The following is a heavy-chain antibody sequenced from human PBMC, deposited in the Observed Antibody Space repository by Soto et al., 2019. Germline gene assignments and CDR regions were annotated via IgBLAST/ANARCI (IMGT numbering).Heavy chain of an antibody. CDR3: ARVKCGGSCYAYYYYYYGMDV. D-gene: IGHD2-15*01. J-gene: IGHJ6*02. CDR2: INHSGST. Sequence: SETLSLTCAVYGGSFSGYYWSWIRQPPGKGLEWIGEINHSGSTNYNPSLKSRVTISVDTSKNQFSLKLSSVTAADTAVYYCARVKCGGSCYAYYYYYYGMDVWGQGTTVTVSS. CDR1: GGSFSGYY. V-gene: IGHV4-34*01.